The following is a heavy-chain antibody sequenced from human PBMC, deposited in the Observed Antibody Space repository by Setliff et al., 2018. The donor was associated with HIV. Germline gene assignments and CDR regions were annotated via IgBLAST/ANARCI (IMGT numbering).Heavy chain of an antibody. CDR2: VYYNGAT. D-gene: IGHD3-9*01. J-gene: IGHJ5*02. V-gene: IGHV4-39*01. Sequence: TLSLTCTFSGGSIASSTHYWAWIRQPPGKGLEWIGSVYYNGATDHSPSLKSRVTISVDTSNQQFSLKLSSVTAADTAVYYCARHEGYNDFLTGYFRYKWYDPWGQGTLVTVSS. CDR1: GGSIASSTHY. CDR3: ARHEGYNDFLTGYFRYKWYDP.